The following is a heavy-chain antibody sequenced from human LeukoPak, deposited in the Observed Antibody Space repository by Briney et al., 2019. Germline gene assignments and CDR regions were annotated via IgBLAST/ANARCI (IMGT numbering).Heavy chain of an antibody. V-gene: IGHV1-2*02. Sequence: GASVKVSCKASGYTFTGYYIHWVRQAPGQGLEWMGWINPNINGTNYAQKFQGRVTMTGDRSISTAYMELSSLRSEDTAVYYCTRHERHYYDSSGYPADYWGQGTLVTVSS. CDR1: GYTFTGYY. D-gene: IGHD3-22*01. CDR2: INPNINGT. CDR3: TRHERHYYDSSGYPADY. J-gene: IGHJ4*02.